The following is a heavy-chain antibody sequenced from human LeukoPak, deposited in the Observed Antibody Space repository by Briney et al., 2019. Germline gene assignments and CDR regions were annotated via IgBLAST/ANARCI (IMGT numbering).Heavy chain of an antibody. CDR1: GYTFTSYY. CDR2: INPSGGDT. D-gene: IGHD6-19*01. J-gene: IGHJ4*02. V-gene: IGHV1-46*01. Sequence: ASVKVSCKASGYTFTSYYMHWVRQAPGQGLEWMGIINPSGGDTSFAQKFQGRVAVTRDTSTNTVYMELSSLRSEDTAVYYCARDGDRQSQQWLASPSVYWGQEALVTVSS. CDR3: ARDGDRQSQQWLASPSVY.